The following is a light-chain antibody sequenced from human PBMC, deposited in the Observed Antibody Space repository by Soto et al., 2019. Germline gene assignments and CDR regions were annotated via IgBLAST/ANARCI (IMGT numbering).Light chain of an antibody. CDR2: DVT. Sequence: QSALTQPPSASGSPGQSVTISCTGTSSDVGGYNYVSWYQQHPGKAPKLIIYDVTQRPSGVPDRFSGSKSGNTASLTVSGLQAEDYADYYCSSYAGTHIVFGTGTKLTVL. CDR3: SSYAGTHIV. J-gene: IGLJ1*01. V-gene: IGLV2-8*01. CDR1: SSDVGGYNY.